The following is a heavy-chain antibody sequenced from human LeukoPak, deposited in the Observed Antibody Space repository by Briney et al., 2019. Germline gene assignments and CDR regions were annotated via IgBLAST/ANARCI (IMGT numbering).Heavy chain of an antibody. CDR1: GGSISSSSYY. D-gene: IGHD3-10*01. J-gene: IGHJ5*02. CDR2: IYDSGST. V-gene: IGHV4-39*01. Sequence: PSETLSLTCTVSGGSISSSSYYWGWIRQPPGKGLEWIGSIYDSGSTYYNPSPKSRVTISVDTSKNQFSLKLSSVTAADTAVYYCARLADITMVRGVGWFDPWGQGTLVTVSS. CDR3: ARLADITMVRGVGWFDP.